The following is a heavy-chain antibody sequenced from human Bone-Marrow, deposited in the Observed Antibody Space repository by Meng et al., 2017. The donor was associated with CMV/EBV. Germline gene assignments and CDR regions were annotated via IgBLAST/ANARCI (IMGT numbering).Heavy chain of an antibody. Sequence: ASVKVSCKASGYTFTSYDINWVRQATGQGLEWMGWMNPNSGNTGYAQKFQGRVTMTRNTSISTAYMELSSLRSEDTAVYYCAKAGRDNFWNPSFDSWGQGTLVTVSS. CDR2: MNPNSGNT. CDR1: GYTFTSYD. V-gene: IGHV1-8*01. D-gene: IGHD3-16*01. J-gene: IGHJ4*02. CDR3: AKAGRDNFWNPSFDS.